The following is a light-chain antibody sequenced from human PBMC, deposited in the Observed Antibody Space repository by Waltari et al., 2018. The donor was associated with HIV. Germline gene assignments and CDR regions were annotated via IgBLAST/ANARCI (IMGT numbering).Light chain of an antibody. V-gene: IGLV2-14*01. Sequence: QSALTQPASVSGSPGQSITISCSGTSSDVGAYNYVSWFQQHPGKAPKFMIYEVSNRPSGVSNRFSGSKSGNTASLTISGLQAEDEADYYCSSYTSSSTRVFGGGTKLTVL. CDR1: SSDVGAYNY. J-gene: IGLJ2*01. CDR3: SSYTSSSTRV. CDR2: EVS.